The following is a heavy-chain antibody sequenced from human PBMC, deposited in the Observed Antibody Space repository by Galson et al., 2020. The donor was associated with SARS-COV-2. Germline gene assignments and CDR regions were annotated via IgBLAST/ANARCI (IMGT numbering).Heavy chain of an antibody. J-gene: IGHJ5*02. CDR3: AKDMWELRRHGRHIGWFDP. CDR1: GFTFSGYA. Sequence: GGSLRLSCAASGFTFSGYAWSWVRQAPGKGLEWVSAISGSGGSTYYAAPVRGRFTISRDNSNNPLYLQMNSLTAEDTAVYYGAKDMWELRRHGRHIGWFDPWGQGTLVTVSS. D-gene: IGHD1-26*01. CDR2: ISGSGGST. V-gene: IGHV3-23*01.